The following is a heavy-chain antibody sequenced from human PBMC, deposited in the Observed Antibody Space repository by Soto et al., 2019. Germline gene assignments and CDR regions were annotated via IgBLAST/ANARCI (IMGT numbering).Heavy chain of an antibody. Sequence: SETLCLTCTVSGGSISRFYWSYIRQPPGKGLEWIGYIYYSGSTNYNPSLKSRVTISVDTSKNQFSLKLSSVTAADTAVYYCARHESSGGSFIVTNWGQGTLVTVSS. CDR2: IYYSGST. CDR1: GGSISRFY. V-gene: IGHV4-59*08. J-gene: IGHJ4*02. CDR3: ARHESSGGSFIVTN. D-gene: IGHD2-15*01.